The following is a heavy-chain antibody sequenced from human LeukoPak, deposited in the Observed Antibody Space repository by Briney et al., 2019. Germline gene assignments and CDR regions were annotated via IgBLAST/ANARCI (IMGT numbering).Heavy chain of an antibody. V-gene: IGHV1-2*02. J-gene: IGHJ6*03. D-gene: IGHD2-21*02. CDR3: ARGTASNYYYYMDV. CDR2: INPNSGGT. CDR1: GYTFTGYY. Sequence: ASVKVSCKASGYTFTGYYMHWVRQAPGQGLEWMGWINPNSGGTNYAQKFQGRVTMTRDTSISTAYMELSSLRSEDMAVYYCARGTASNYYYYMDVWGKGTTVTISS.